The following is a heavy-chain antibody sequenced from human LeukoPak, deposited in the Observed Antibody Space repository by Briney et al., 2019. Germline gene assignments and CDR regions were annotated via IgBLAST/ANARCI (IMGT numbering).Heavy chain of an antibody. Sequence: GGSLRLSCAASGLTFNSYWMHWVRQVAGKGLVWVSRINGDASNTTYADSVKGRFTISRDNAKNTLYLQMNSLRVDDTAVYYCARAMPHDNWFDPWGQGSLVTVSS. CDR3: ARAMPHDNWFDP. V-gene: IGHV3-74*03. D-gene: IGHD2-2*01. CDR2: INGDASNT. J-gene: IGHJ5*02. CDR1: GLTFNSYW.